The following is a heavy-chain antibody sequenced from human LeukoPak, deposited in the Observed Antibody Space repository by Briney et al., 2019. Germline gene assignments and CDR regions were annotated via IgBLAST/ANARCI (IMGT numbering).Heavy chain of an antibody. CDR2: ISSSSSYI. V-gene: IGHV3-21*01. Sequence: PGGSLRLSCAASGFTVSSNYMSWVRQAPGKGLEWVSSISSSSSYIYYADSVKGRFTISRDNAKNSLYLQLNSLRAEDTAVYYCARGGSGWPDYWGQGTLVTVSS. J-gene: IGHJ4*02. D-gene: IGHD6-19*01. CDR1: GFTVSSNY. CDR3: ARGGSGWPDY.